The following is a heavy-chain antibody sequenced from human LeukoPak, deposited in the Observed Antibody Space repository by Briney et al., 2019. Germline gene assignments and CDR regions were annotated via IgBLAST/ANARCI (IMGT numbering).Heavy chain of an antibody. Sequence: DPSETLSLTCTVSGYSISSGYYWGWIRQPPGKGLEWIGSIYHSGSTYYNPSLKSRVTISVDTSKNQFSLKLSSVTAADTAVYYCASSLYYYGSGSYYGYWGQGTLVTVSS. J-gene: IGHJ4*02. V-gene: IGHV4-38-2*02. CDR1: GYSISSGYY. D-gene: IGHD3-10*01. CDR3: ASSLYYYGSGSYYGY. CDR2: IYHSGST.